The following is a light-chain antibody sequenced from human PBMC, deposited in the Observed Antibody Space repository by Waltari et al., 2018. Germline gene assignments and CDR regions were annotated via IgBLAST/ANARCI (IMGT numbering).Light chain of an antibody. V-gene: IGKV1-39*01. J-gene: IGKJ2*01. Sequence: DIQMTQSPSSLSASVGDRVTITCRASQSISSYLNWYQQKPGKAPKLLIYAASSLQSGVPSRFSGSGSGTDFTLTISSLQPEDFAVYYCQQYNNWPPYTFGQGTTLEI. CDR3: QQYNNWPPYT. CDR2: AAS. CDR1: QSISSY.